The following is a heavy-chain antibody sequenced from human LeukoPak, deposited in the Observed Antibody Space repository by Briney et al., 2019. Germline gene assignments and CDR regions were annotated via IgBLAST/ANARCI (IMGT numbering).Heavy chain of an antibody. V-gene: IGHV1-58*02. CDR1: GFTFTNSA. Sequence: SVKVSCKASGFTFTNSAMQWVRQARGQRLEWIGWIVVASGNTKYAQKFQERVTITRDMSTSTAYMELSSLSPEDTAVYYCARQALWFFDHWGQGTLVTVSS. CDR3: ARQALWFFDH. J-gene: IGHJ4*02. D-gene: IGHD2-21*01. CDR2: IVVASGNT.